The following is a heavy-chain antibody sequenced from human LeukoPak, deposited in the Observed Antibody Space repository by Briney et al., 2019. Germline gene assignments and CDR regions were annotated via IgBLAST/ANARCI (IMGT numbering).Heavy chain of an antibody. Sequence: GSLRLSCAASGFTFSNYAMAWVRQAPGKGLEWVSGLSGSGSNTFHTDSLKGRFTISRDNPKNTLYLQMNSLRADDTAVYYCATEKGDSPDYWGQGTLVTVSS. J-gene: IGHJ4*02. CDR3: ATEKGDSPDY. CDR1: GFTFSNYA. CDR2: LSGSGSNT. V-gene: IGHV3-23*01. D-gene: IGHD3-16*01.